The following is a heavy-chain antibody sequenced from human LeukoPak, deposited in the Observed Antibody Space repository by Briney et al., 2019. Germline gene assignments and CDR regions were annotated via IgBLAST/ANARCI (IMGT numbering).Heavy chain of an antibody. Sequence: SETLSLTCAVSGGSFSDYYWSWIRQPPGKGLEWIGYIYYSGSTNYNPSLKSRVTISVDTSKNQFSLKLSSVTAADTAVYYCARDAAIAVAGTYYYYYMDVWGKGTTVTVSS. CDR3: ARDAAIAVAGTYYYYYMDV. CDR1: GGSFSDYY. D-gene: IGHD6-19*01. V-gene: IGHV4-59*01. J-gene: IGHJ6*03. CDR2: IYYSGST.